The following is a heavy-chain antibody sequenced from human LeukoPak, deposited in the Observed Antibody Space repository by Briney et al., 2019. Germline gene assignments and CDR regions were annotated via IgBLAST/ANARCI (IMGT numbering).Heavy chain of an antibody. V-gene: IGHV1-2*02. D-gene: IGHD5-18*01. CDR3: ERGADTDMTDV. Sequence: ASVKVSCKASGYTFTGYYMHWVRQAPGQGLEWMGWINPNSGSTNYAQKFQGRVTITRDTSISTAYMELISLRSDDTDVYYCERGADTDMTDVWGKGTPVTVSS. CDR2: INPNSGST. CDR1: GYTFTGYY. J-gene: IGHJ6*04.